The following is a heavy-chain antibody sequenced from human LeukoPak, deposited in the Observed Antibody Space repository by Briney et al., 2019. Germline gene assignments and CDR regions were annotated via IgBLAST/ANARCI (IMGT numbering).Heavy chain of an antibody. CDR3: TREPSGTYWYFDL. CDR1: GFSFSTHS. V-gene: IGHV3-74*01. CDR2: INADGSNT. Sequence: GGSLRLSCAASGFSFSTHSMNWVRQAPGKGLEWVSRINADGSNTHSADSVKGRFTISRDNAKNTLYLQMNSLRAEDTAVYYCTREPSGTYWYFDLWGRGTLVTVSS. J-gene: IGHJ2*01. D-gene: IGHD1-26*01.